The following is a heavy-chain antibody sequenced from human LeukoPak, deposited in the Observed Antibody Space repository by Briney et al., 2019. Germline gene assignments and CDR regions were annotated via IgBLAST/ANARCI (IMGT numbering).Heavy chain of an antibody. D-gene: IGHD5-24*01. CDR3: ARGLGWKVATMGLFFMDV. CDR1: GGSFSGYD. CDR2: INDGGDT. V-gene: IGHV4-34*01. J-gene: IGHJ6*03. Sequence: SETLSLTCGANGGSFSGYDWSWVRQPPGKGLEWIGEINDGGDTNYNPSLKSRVTMSVDTSKNQFSLTVTSVTAADTAVYYCARGLGWKVATMGLFFMDVWGEGTTVTVSS.